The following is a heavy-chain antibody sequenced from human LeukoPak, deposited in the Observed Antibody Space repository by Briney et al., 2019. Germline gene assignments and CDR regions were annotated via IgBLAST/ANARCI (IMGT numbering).Heavy chain of an antibody. V-gene: IGHV1-18*01. Sequence: ASVKVSCKASGYTFSSYGISWVRQAPGQGLGWMGWISAYNGNTDYAQKFQGRVTMTTDTSTSTAYMELRSLRSDDTAVYYCARDCTGGGCYSIYWGQGTLATVSS. CDR1: GYTFSSYG. D-gene: IGHD2-15*01. J-gene: IGHJ4*02. CDR3: ARDCTGGGCYSIY. CDR2: ISAYNGNT.